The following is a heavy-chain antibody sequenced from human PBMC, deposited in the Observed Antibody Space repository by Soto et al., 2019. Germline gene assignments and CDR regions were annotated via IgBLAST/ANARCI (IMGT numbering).Heavy chain of an antibody. CDR2: IGGSAGTT. CDR1: GFTFSDHH. D-gene: IGHD5-12*01. Sequence: QVQLVESGGGLVKPGGSLRLSCVGSGFTFSDHHMSWVRQAPGKGLEWVSFIGGSAGTTYYGDSVKGRFTISRDNAKNSLYLQMNSLRAEDTADYYCARAISGYDYAFDMWGQGTMVTVSS. CDR3: ARAISGYDYAFDM. V-gene: IGHV3-11*01. J-gene: IGHJ3*02.